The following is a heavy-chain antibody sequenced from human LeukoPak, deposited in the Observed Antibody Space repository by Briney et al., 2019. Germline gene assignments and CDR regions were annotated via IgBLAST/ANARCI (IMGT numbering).Heavy chain of an antibody. CDR1: GDSVSSNSAA. D-gene: IGHD3-10*01. V-gene: IGHV6-1*01. CDR2: TYYRSKWYN. Sequence: SQTLSLTCAISGDSVSSNSAAWNWIRQSPSRGLEWLGRTYYRSKWYNDYAVSVKSRITINPDTSKNQFSLQLNSVTPEDTAVYYCAREVTMVRGVISRPRTGVGMDVWGQGTTVTVSS. J-gene: IGHJ6*02. CDR3: AREVTMVRGVISRPRTGVGMDV.